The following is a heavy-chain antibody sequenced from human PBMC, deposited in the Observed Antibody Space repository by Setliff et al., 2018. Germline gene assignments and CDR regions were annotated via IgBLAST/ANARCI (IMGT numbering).Heavy chain of an antibody. Sequence: SVKVSCKASGFTFTSSAVQWVRQARGQRLEWIGWIVVGSGNTNYAQKFQERVTITRDMSTSTAYMELSSLRSEDTAVYYCAADQPKEWLRYYYYGMDVWGQGTTVTVS. V-gene: IGHV1-58*01. CDR2: IVVGSGNT. CDR3: AADQPKEWLRYYYYGMDV. J-gene: IGHJ6*02. D-gene: IGHD3-3*01. CDR1: GFTFTSSA.